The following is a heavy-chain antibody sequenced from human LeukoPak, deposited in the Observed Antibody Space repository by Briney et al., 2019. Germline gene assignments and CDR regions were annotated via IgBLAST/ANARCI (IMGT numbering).Heavy chain of an antibody. J-gene: IGHJ4*02. D-gene: IGHD3-10*01. CDR3: VRGGYSFFDY. Sequence: GGSLRLSCAASGFIFSSSWMSWVRQAPGKGLEWVANINQDGSQRHYVDSVKGRFTISRDNAKNLLYLQMNSLGAEDTAVYYCVRGGYSFFDYWGQGTLVTVSS. CDR1: GFIFSSSW. V-gene: IGHV3-7*01. CDR2: INQDGSQR.